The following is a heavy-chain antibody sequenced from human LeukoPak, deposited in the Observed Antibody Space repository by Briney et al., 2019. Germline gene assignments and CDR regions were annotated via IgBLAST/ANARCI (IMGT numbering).Heavy chain of an antibody. CDR1: GYTLTEVS. CDR2: FDPEDGET. V-gene: IGHV1-24*01. D-gene: IGHD3-3*01. CDR3: ATDAKDLRFLEGAFDI. J-gene: IGHJ3*02. Sequence: ASVKVSCKVSGYTLTEVSMHWVRQAPGKGLEWMGGFDPEDGETIYAQKFQGRVTMTADTSTDTAYMELSRLRSEDTAVYYCATDAKDLRFLEGAFDIWGQGTMVTVSS.